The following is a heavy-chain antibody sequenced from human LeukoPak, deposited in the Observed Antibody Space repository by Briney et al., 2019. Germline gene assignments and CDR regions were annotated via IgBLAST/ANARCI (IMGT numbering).Heavy chain of an antibody. V-gene: IGHV3-15*01. CDR2: IKSKTDGGTT. CDR3: ARGIAVAGAYYYGMDV. Sequence: GGSLRLSCAASGFTFSNAWMSWVRQAPGKGLEWVGRIKSKTDGGTTDYAAPVKGRFTISRDDSKNTLYLQMNSLRAEDTAVYYCARGIAVAGAYYYGMDVWGQGTTVTVSS. CDR1: GFTFSNAW. J-gene: IGHJ6*02. D-gene: IGHD6-19*01.